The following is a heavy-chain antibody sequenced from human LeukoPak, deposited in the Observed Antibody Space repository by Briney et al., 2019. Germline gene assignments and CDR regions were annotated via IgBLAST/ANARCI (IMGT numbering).Heavy chain of an antibody. D-gene: IGHD3-22*01. V-gene: IGHV3-21*01. Sequence: GGSLRLSCAASGFTFRNYAMNWVRQAPGKGLEWVSGISGSGTNAYYADSVKGRFTISRDNAKNSLYLQMNSLRAEDTAVYYCARDQIDPLAYYDSSGYYFLGFDYWGQGTLVTVSS. J-gene: IGHJ4*02. CDR3: ARDQIDPLAYYDSSGYYFLGFDY. CDR2: ISGSGTNA. CDR1: GFTFRNYA.